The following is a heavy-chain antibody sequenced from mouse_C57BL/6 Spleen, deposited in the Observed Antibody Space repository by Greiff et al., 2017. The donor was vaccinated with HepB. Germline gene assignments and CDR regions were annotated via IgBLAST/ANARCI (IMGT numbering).Heavy chain of an antibody. CDR2: IYPGDGDT. V-gene: IGHV1-80*01. CDR1: GYAFSSYW. CDR3: ARERTGTGSWYFDV. D-gene: IGHD4-1*01. J-gene: IGHJ1*03. Sequence: QVQLKQSGAELVKPGASVKISCKASGYAFSSYWMNWVKQRPGKGLEWIGQIYPGDGDTNYNGKFKGKATLTADKSSSTDYMQLSSLTSEDSAVYFCARERTGTGSWYFDVWGTGTTVTVSS.